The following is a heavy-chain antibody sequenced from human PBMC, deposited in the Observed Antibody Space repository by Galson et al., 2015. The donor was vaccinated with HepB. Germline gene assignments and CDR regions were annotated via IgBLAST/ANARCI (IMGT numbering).Heavy chain of an antibody. CDR3: ARQRYSYGYYYGMDV. CDR1: GYSFTSYW. CDR2: IDPSDSYT. Sequence: QSGAEVKKPGESLRISCKGSGYSFTSYWISWVRQMPGKGLEWMGRIDPSDSYTNYSPSFQGHVTISADKSISTAYLQWSSLKASDTAMYYCARQRYSYGYYYGMDVWGQGTTVTVSS. J-gene: IGHJ6*02. V-gene: IGHV5-10-1*01. D-gene: IGHD5-18*01.